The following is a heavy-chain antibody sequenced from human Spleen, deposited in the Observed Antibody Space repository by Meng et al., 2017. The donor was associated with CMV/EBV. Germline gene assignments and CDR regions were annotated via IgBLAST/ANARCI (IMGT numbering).Heavy chain of an antibody. V-gene: IGHV1-69*05. CDR1: GGTFSNYG. CDR2: FIPIFGIA. Sequence: SVKVSCKASGGTFSNYGISWVRQAPGQGLEWMGWFIPIFGIAKFAQKFQGRVTITTGESTTIAYMELSSLRFEDTAVYFCARAPFGDYSNYFDYWGQGTLVTVSS. J-gene: IGHJ4*02. D-gene: IGHD4-11*01. CDR3: ARAPFGDYSNYFDY.